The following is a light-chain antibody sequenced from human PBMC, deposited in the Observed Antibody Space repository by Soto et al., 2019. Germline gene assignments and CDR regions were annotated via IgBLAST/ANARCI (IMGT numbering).Light chain of an antibody. V-gene: IGKV3-11*01. CDR3: QQRSNWPPIT. CDR2: DAS. Sequence: EIVFTQSPATLSFSPGERATLSCRASQSVSSYLAWYQQKPGQAPRLLIFDASNRATGIPARFSGSGPGTDFTLTISSLEPEDFAVYYCQQRSNWPPITLGQGTRLEIK. CDR1: QSVSSY. J-gene: IGKJ5*01.